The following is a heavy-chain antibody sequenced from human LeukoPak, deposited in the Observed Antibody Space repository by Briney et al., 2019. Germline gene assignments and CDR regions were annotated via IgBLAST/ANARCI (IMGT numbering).Heavy chain of an antibody. CDR2: FQYGGNS. Sequence: SETLSLTCNVSGSSITAFYWSWIRQSPGKGLEWIGSFQYGGNSKYNPSLKSRVTISVDTSKNQFSLKLNSVTAADTAVYYCARERISGILDYWGQGTLVTVSS. CDR1: GSSITAFY. V-gene: IGHV4-59*01. D-gene: IGHD1-20*01. J-gene: IGHJ4*02. CDR3: ARERISGILDY.